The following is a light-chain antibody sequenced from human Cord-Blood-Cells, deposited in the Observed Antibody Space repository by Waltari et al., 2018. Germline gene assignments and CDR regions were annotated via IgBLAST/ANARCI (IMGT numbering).Light chain of an antibody. V-gene: IGLV2-23*02. Sequence: QSALTQPASVSGSPGQSITISCTGTSSDFGSYNLVSWYQQHPGKAPKLMIYEVSKRPSGVSNRFSGSKSGNTASLTISGLQAEDEADYYCCSYAGSSTFEVFGGGTKLTVL. CDR1: SSDFGSYNL. CDR2: EVS. CDR3: CSYAGSSTFEV. J-gene: IGLJ3*02.